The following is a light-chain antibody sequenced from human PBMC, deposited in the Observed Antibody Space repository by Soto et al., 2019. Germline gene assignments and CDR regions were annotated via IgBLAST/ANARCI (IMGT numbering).Light chain of an antibody. CDR3: HQHATSPLT. J-gene: IGKJ3*01. CDR2: TAF. Sequence: EIVLTQSPGTLSLSPGERATLSCRASQSVGNNYLSRYQQKPGQAPMLLIYTAFNRAAGIPDRFSGSGSGSHSSLTISGLEPEDVAVYFCHQHATSPLTFGPGTKVNV. CDR1: QSVGNNY. V-gene: IGKV3-20*01.